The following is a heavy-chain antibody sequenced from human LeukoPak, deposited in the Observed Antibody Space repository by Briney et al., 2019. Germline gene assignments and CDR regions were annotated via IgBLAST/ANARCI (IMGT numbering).Heavy chain of an antibody. CDR1: VLILTRFP. CDR2: IGGSSGST. J-gene: IGHJ6*03. D-gene: IGHD6-25*01. CDR3: ANISARRLSYHYSMDV. V-gene: IGHV3-23*01. Sequence: GGSLRLSCAASVLILTRFPINCGRQAPGKGPEWVSRIGGSSGSTYYADSVKGRFTISRDNSKKTLYLQMNSLRADDTAVYYCANISARRLSYHYSMDVLVKGTTVSVSS.